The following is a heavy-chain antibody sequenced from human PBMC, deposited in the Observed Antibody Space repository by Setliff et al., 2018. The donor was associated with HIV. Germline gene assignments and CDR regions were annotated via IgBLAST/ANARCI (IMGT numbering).Heavy chain of an antibody. J-gene: IGHJ4*02. V-gene: IGHV4-31*03. CDR2: IYYTGTT. Sequence: PSETLSLTCTVSGDSISSGNDYWSWIRQHPWKGLEWIGYIYYTGTTYFNPSLKNRLSISVDTSKNQFSLRVTSVTAADSAVYYCARTVRSAYGLDYFDFWGPGTPVTVSS. CDR1: GDSISSGNDY. CDR3: ARTVRSAYGLDYFDF. D-gene: IGHD5-12*01.